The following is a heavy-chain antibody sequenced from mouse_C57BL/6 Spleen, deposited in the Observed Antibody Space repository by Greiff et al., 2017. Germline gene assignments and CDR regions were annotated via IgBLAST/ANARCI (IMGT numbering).Heavy chain of an antibody. J-gene: IGHJ4*01. Sequence: VQLQQSGAELVKPGASVKLSCKASGYTFTSYWMQWVKQRPGQGLEWIGEIDPSDSYTNYNQKFKGKATLTVDTSSSTTYMQLSSLTSEDSAVYYCARQYYYGSSYDAMDYWGQGTSVTVSS. CDR2: IDPSDSYT. V-gene: IGHV1-50*01. CDR3: ARQYYYGSSYDAMDY. D-gene: IGHD1-1*01. CDR1: GYTFTSYW.